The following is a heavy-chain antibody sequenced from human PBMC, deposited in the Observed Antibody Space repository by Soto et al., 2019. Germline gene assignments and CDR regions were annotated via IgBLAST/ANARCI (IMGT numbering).Heavy chain of an antibody. V-gene: IGHV3-33*01. D-gene: IGHD3-16*01. Sequence: QVQLVESGGGVVQPGRSLRLSCAASGFTFSSYGMHWVRQAPGKGLEGGAVIWYDGSNKYYADSVKGRFTISRDNSKNTLYLQMNSLRAEDTAVYYCARDPLGLKEGEAGGMDVWGQGTTVTVSS. CDR3: ARDPLGLKEGEAGGMDV. CDR1: GFTFSSYG. J-gene: IGHJ6*02. CDR2: IWYDGSNK.